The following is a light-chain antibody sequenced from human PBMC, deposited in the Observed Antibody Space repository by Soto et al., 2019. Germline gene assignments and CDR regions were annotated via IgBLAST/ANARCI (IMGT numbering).Light chain of an antibody. V-gene: IGLV2-14*03. J-gene: IGLJ1*01. Sequence: QSVLTRPASVSGSPGQSITFSCTGTSSVVGGSTYVSSHQHHPGKAPKLMIYDVSNRPSGVSNRTSGSKSGDTSSLTISGLQAEDGADYYCSSYSSISAYVFGIGTKGTVL. CDR3: SSYSSISAYV. CDR1: SSVVGGSTY. CDR2: DVS.